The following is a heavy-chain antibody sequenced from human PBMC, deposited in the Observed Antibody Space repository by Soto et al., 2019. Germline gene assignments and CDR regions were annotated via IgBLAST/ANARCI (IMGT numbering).Heavy chain of an antibody. J-gene: IGHJ1*01. CDR1: GGSISSGGYY. Sequence: SETLSLTCTVSGGSISSGGYYWSWIRQHPGKGLEWIGYIYYSGSTYYNPSLKSRVTISVDTSKNQFSLKLSSVTAADTAVYYCARVPKYYDFWSGYYNEYLQHWGQGTLVTVSS. CDR3: ARVPKYYDFWSGYYNEYLQH. D-gene: IGHD3-3*01. CDR2: IYYSGST. V-gene: IGHV4-31*03.